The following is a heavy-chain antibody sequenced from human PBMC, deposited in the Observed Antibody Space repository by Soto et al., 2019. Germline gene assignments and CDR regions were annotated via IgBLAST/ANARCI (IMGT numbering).Heavy chain of an antibody. CDR1: VGTFSSYA. CDR3: ARDRAAAGTGYRGMDV. V-gene: IGHV1-69*12. D-gene: IGHD6-13*01. CDR2: IIPIFGTA. J-gene: IGHJ6*02. Sequence: QVQLVQSGAEVKKPGSSVKVSCKASVGTFSSYAISWVRQDPGQGREWMGGIIPIFGTANYAQKFQGRVTITADESTHTAYMELSSLRSEDTAVYYCARDRAAAGTGYRGMDVWVQGTTVTVSS.